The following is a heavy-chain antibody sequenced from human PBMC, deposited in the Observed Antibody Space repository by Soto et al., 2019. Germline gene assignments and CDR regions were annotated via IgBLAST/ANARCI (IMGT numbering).Heavy chain of an antibody. Sequence: EVQLLESGGGLVQPGGSLRLSCAASGFTFSSYAMSWVRQAPGKGLEWVSAISGSGGSTYYADSVKGRFTISRDNSXNTLYLQMNSLRAEDTAVYYCAKLRGYSGYTLPDYWGQGTLVTVSS. CDR3: AKLRGYSGYTLPDY. V-gene: IGHV3-23*01. CDR1: GFTFSSYA. J-gene: IGHJ4*02. D-gene: IGHD5-12*01. CDR2: ISGSGGST.